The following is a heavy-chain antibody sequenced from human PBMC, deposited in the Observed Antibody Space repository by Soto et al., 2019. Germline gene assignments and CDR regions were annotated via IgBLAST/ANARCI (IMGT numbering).Heavy chain of an antibody. Sequence: PSETLSLTCTVSGGSISSYYWSWIRQAPGKGLEWIGDIYYSGSTNYNPSLKSRVTISVDTSKKQFSLKLSSLTAADTAVYYCARSSRGFDPWGQGTLDTVSS. CDR1: GGSISSYY. CDR2: IYYSGST. V-gene: IGHV4-59*01. D-gene: IGHD6-13*01. J-gene: IGHJ5*02. CDR3: ARSSRGFDP.